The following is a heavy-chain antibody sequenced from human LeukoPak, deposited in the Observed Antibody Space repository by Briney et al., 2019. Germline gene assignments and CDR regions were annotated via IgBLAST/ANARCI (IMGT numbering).Heavy chain of an antibody. CDR2: IYYSGST. D-gene: IGHD2-15*01. J-gene: IGHJ3*02. CDR3: ARDRQRGDIRI. V-gene: IGHV4-31*03. Sequence: SETLSLTCTVSGGSISSGGYYWSWIRQHPGKGLEWIGYIYYSGSTYYNPSLKSRVTKSVDTSKNQFSLKLSSVTAADTAVYYCARDRQRGDIRIWGQGTMVTVSS. CDR1: GGSISSGGYY.